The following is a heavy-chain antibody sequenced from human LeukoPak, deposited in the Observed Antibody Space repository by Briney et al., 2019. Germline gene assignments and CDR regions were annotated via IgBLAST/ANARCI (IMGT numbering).Heavy chain of an antibody. Sequence: SETLSLTCTVSGGSINRYYWSWLRQPPGKGLEWIRYIYYSGGTNYIPSLKSRATMSVDTSKNQFSLKLSSVTAADTAAYYCAIGGVDHETDYYMDVWGKGTTVTVSS. CDR3: AIGGVDHETDYYMDV. V-gene: IGHV4-59*01. CDR1: GGSINRYY. D-gene: IGHD1-14*01. J-gene: IGHJ6*03. CDR2: IYYSGGT.